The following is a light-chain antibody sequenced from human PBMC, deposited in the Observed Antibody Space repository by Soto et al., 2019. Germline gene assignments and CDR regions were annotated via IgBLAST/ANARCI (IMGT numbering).Light chain of an antibody. J-gene: IGKJ5*01. CDR1: QSVGSN. CDR2: GSS. CDR3: QQYNDWPRT. V-gene: IGKV3-15*01. Sequence: EIVMTQSPATLSVSPGERVTLSCRARQSVGSNLAWYQRRPGQAPRLLIYGSSTRATGVPPRFSGSASGTEFTLTISSLQSEDFGVYYCQQYNDWPRTFGQGTRLEIK.